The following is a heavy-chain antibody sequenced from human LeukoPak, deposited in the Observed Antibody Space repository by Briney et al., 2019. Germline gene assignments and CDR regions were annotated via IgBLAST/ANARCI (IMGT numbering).Heavy chain of an antibody. CDR3: ARVFEQIAPEPKGFGPYYYGMDV. CDR1: GFTFSSYW. D-gene: IGHD1-14*01. Sequence: PGGSLRLSCAASGFTFSSYWMSWVRQAPGKGLEWVANIKQDGSEKYYVDSVKGRFTISRDNAKNSLYLQMNSLRAEDTAVYYCARVFEQIAPEPKGFGPYYYGMDVWGQGTTVTVSS. CDR2: IKQDGSEK. V-gene: IGHV3-7*01. J-gene: IGHJ6*02.